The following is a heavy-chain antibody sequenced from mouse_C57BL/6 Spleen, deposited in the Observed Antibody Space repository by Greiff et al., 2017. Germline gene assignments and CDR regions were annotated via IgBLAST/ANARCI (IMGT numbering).Heavy chain of an antibody. CDR2: IKPNNGGT. V-gene: IGHV1-18*01. J-gene: IGHJ4*01. D-gene: IGHD1-1*01. CDR3: ARSHGSRYYYAMDY. CDR1: GYTFTDYN. Sequence: EVQLKQSGPELVKPGASVKIPCKASGYTFTDYNMAWGKQSKGKNLEWIGDIKPNNGGTIYNQKFKGKATLTVDKSSSTAYIELRSLTSEDTAVYYCARSHGSRYYYAMDYWGQGTSVTGSS.